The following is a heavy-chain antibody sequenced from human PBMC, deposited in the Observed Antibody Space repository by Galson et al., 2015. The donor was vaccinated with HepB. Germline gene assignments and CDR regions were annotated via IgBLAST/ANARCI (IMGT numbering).Heavy chain of an antibody. CDR2: INPNSGGT. J-gene: IGHJ6*02. V-gene: IGHV1-2*04. CDR3: ARWGRIAARPVSQAYYYYGMDV. Sequence: SVKVSCKASGGTFSSYAISWVRQAPGQGLEWMGWINPNSGGTNYAQKFQGWVTMTRNTSISTAYMELSRLRSDDTAVYYCARWGRIAARPVSQAYYYYGMDVWGQGTTVTVSS. D-gene: IGHD6-6*01. CDR1: GGTFSSYA.